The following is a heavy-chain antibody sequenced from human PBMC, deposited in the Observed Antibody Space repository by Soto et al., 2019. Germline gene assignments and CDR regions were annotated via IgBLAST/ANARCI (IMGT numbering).Heavy chain of an antibody. V-gene: IGHV1-69*02. CDR3: ARGGSGSYYKDAFDI. J-gene: IGHJ3*02. D-gene: IGHD3-10*01. CDR1: GGTFSSYT. CDR2: IIPILGIA. Sequence: QVQLVQSGAEVKKPGSSVKVSCKASGGTFSSYTISWVRQAPGQGLEWMGRIIPILGIANYAQKFQGRVTITAEKSTSTAYMELSSLRSEDTAVYYCARGGSGSYYKDAFDIWGQGTMVTVSS.